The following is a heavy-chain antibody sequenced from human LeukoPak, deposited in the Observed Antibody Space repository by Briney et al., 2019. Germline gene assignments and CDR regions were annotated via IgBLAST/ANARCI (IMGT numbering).Heavy chain of an antibody. CDR2: INGDGSSI. V-gene: IGHV3-74*03. Sequence: TGGSLRLSCAASGFTISGYWMHWVRQVPGKGLVWVSHINGDGSSITYADSVKGRFTISRDNAKNTVLLQMNSLRAEDTAVYYCARDRAYGLDLWGQGTMVTVSS. CDR3: ARDRAYGLDL. D-gene: IGHD3-10*01. J-gene: IGHJ3*01. CDR1: GFTISGYW.